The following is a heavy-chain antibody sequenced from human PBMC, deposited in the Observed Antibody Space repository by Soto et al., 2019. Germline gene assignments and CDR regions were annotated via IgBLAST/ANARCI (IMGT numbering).Heavy chain of an antibody. CDR3: VRSGDYRSGSYWYFFDF. Sequence: GSLILSWAASGFTFSSYGMSWVRQAPGKGLEWVSAINGSGGNRYYADSVKGRFTISRDNSKNTLYLQMNSLRAEDTALYYCVRSGDYRSGSYWYFFDFWGQGTQVTVSS. V-gene: IGHV3-23*01. CDR2: INGSGGNR. D-gene: IGHD3-10*01. CDR1: GFTFSSYG. J-gene: IGHJ4*02.